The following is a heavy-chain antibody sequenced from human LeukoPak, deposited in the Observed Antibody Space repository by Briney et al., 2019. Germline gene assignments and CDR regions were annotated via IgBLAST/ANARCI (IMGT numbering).Heavy chain of an antibody. D-gene: IGHD3-22*01. CDR1: GFTLSTNA. CDR3: AIKYYYDGSGYEPFWFDP. CDR2: ITGSGIDT. V-gene: IGHV3-23*01. Sequence: GGSLRLSCLTSGFTLSTNAMSWVRQAPGKGLEWVSGITGSGIDTYYGDSVKGRFTISRDNSKNTLYLQMKSLRAEDTAVYYCAIKYYYDGSGYEPFWFDPWGQGTLVTVSS. J-gene: IGHJ5*02.